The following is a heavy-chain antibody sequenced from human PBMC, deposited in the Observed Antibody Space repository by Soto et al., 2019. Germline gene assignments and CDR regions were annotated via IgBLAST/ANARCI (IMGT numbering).Heavy chain of an antibody. J-gene: IGHJ4*02. CDR1: GFTFSSYG. CDR2: IWFDESNK. Sequence: GGSLRLSCAASGFTFSSYGMHWVRQAPGKGLEWVAVIWFDESNKYYADSVKGRFTISRDNSKNTLDLQMNSLRAEDTAVYYCARDEVGVTPYLDYWGQGTLVTVSS. V-gene: IGHV3-33*01. D-gene: IGHD1-26*01. CDR3: ARDEVGVTPYLDY.